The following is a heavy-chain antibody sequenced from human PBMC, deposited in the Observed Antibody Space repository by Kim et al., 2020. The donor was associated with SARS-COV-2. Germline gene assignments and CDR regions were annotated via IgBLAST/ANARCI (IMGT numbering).Heavy chain of an antibody. Sequence: GGSLRLSCAASGFTFSSYAMHWVRQAPGKGLEWVAVISYDGSNKYYADSVKGRFTISRDNSKNTPYLQMNSLRAEDTAVYYCAREGSHYGMDVWGQGTTVTVSS. V-gene: IGHV3-30*04. CDR2: ISYDGSNK. CDR3: AREGSHYGMDV. J-gene: IGHJ6*02. CDR1: GFTFSSYA.